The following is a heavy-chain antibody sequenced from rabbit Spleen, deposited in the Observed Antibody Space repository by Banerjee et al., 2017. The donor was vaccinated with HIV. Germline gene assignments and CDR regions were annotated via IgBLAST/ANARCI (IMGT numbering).Heavy chain of an antibody. V-gene: IGHV1S45*01. CDR2: IYVGSTGGT. D-gene: IGHD1-1*01. Sequence: QQQLEESGGGLVQPEGSLTLTCKASGFSFSDRDVMCWVRQAPGKGLEWIGCIYVGSTGGTYYASWVNGRFTISRTSSTTVTLQMTSLTAADTATYLCARDLVAVIGWNFSLWGQGTLVTVS. CDR3: ARDLVAVIGWNFSL. J-gene: IGHJ4*01. CDR1: GFSFSDRDV.